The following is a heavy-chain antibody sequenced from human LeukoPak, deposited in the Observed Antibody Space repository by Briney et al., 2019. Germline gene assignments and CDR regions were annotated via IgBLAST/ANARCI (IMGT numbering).Heavy chain of an antibody. CDR2: INTNTGNP. CDR1: GYTFTSYA. CDR3: ARDQTMVRGVISDY. Sequence: ASVKVSCKAYGYTFTSYAMNWVRQAPGQGLGWMGWINTNTGNPTYAQGFTGRFVFSLDTSVSTAYLQISSLKAEDTAVYYCARDQTMVRGVISDYWGQGTLVTVSS. V-gene: IGHV7-4-1*02. D-gene: IGHD3-10*01. J-gene: IGHJ4*02.